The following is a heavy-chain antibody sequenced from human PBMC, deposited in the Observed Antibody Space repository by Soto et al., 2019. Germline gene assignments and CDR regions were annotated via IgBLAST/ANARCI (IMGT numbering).Heavy chain of an antibody. CDR1: GFTFSHAW. CDR2: IKSKTDGGTT. CDR3: TTAEKGYYDFWSGYYTGDWFDP. D-gene: IGHD3-3*01. Sequence: GGSLRLSCAASGFTFSHAWMSWVRQAPGKGLEWVGRIKSKTDGGTTDYAAPVKGRFTISRDDSKNTLYLQMNSLKTEDTAVYYCTTAEKGYYDFWSGYYTGDWFDPWGQGTLVTVSS. V-gene: IGHV3-15*01. J-gene: IGHJ5*02.